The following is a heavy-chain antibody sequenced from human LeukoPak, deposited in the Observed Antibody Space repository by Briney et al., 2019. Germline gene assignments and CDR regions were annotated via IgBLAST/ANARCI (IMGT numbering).Heavy chain of an antibody. D-gene: IGHD3-3*01. CDR2: IYSGGST. J-gene: IGHJ6*03. CDR3: ATATYYDFWSGYPTGYYYMDV. Sequence: GGSLRLSCAASGFTVSSNYMSWVRQAPGKGLEWVSVIYSGGSTYYADSVKGRFTISRDNSKNTLYLQMNSLRAEDTAVYYCATATYYDFWSGYPTGYYYMDVWGKGTTVTVSS. V-gene: IGHV3-53*01. CDR1: GFTVSSNY.